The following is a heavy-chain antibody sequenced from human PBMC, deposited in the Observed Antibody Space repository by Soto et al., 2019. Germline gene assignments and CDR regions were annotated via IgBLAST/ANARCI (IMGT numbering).Heavy chain of an antibody. V-gene: IGHV1-69*01. CDR3: ARGPPEPGIAVAGTVEYFQH. CDR1: GGTFSSYA. CDR2: IIPLFGTA. D-gene: IGHD6-19*01. J-gene: IGHJ1*01. Sequence: QVQLVQSGAEVKKPGSSVKVSCKASGGTFSSYAISWVRQAPGQGLEWMGGIIPLFGTANYAQKFQGRVTITADESTSTAYMELSSLRSEDTAVYYCARGPPEPGIAVAGTVEYFQHWGQGTLVTVSS.